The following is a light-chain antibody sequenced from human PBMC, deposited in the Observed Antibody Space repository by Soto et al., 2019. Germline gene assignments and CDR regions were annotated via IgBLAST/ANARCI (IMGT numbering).Light chain of an antibody. CDR1: QNISRY. V-gene: IGKV1-39*01. CDR2: VAS. J-gene: IGKJ1*01. CDR3: QQYNDWPPST. Sequence: DIQMTQSPSSLSASVGDRVTITCRASQNISRYLNWYQQKPGKAPNLLIYVASSLQSEVPSRFSGSGSGTEFTLTISSLQSEDFAVYYCQQYNDWPPSTFGQGTKVDIK.